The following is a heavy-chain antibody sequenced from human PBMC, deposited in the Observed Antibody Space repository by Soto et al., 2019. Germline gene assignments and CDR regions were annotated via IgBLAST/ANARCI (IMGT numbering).Heavy chain of an antibody. CDR1: NGSISTNGHY. CDR2: IYYTGNS. Sequence: QVQLQESGPELVKSSQTLSLTCTVSNGSISTNGHYWTWIRQRPGKGLEWIAYIYYTGNSYNNPSLKCRLTISIETSKNQFYLTLRSVNAADTAVYYCAREQWGFDSWGQGTLVTVSS. J-gene: IGHJ4*02. CDR3: AREQWGFDS. V-gene: IGHV4-31*03. D-gene: IGHD6-19*01.